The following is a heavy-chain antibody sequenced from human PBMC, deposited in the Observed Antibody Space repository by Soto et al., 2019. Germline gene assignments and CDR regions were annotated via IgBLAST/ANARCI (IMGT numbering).Heavy chain of an antibody. D-gene: IGHD3-22*01. J-gene: IGHJ4*02. CDR1: GFTFSSYA. V-gene: IGHV1-69*01. CDR2: IIPIFGTA. CDR3: ARARYYDSSGYYVFDY. Sequence: QVQLVESGGGVVQPGRSLRLSCAASGFTFSSYAISWVRQAPGQGLEWMGGIIPIFGTANYAQKFQGRVTITADESTSTAYMELSSLRSEDTAVYYCARARYYDSSGYYVFDYWGQGTLVTVSS.